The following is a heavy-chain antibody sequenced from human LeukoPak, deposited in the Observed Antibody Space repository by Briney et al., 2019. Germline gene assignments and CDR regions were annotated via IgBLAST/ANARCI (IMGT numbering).Heavy chain of an antibody. J-gene: IGHJ4*02. CDR1: GFSLSTSGVG. V-gene: IGHV2-5*02. CDR3: AHSDLGYCSGGSCLDY. D-gene: IGHD2-15*01. CDR2: IYWDDDT. Sequence: ESGPTLVKPTQTLTLTCTFSGFSLSTSGVGVGWIRQPPGKALEWLSLIYWDDDTRYSPSLKSRLTITKDTSKNQVVLTMTNMDPVDTATYYCAHSDLGYCSGGSCLDYWGQGTLVTVSS.